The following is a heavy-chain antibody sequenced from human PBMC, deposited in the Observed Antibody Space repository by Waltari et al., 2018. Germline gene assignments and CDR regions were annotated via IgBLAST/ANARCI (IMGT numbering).Heavy chain of an antibody. CDR3: ARSFDFWSGYPLDY. CDR1: GDSITNYY. CDR2: ISHSGTT. V-gene: IGHV4-59*01. D-gene: IGHD3-3*01. Sequence: QVQLQESRPGLVRPSETLSLICSVSGDSITNYYWGWVRQPPGNGLEWLGYISHSGTTRYNPSLKSRVTISVDRSKKQFSLRLDSVTAADTAVYYCARSFDFWSGYPLDYWGRGTLVTVSS. J-gene: IGHJ4*02.